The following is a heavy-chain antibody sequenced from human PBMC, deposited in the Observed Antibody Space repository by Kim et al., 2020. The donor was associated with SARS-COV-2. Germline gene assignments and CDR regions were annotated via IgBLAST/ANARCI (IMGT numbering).Heavy chain of an antibody. CDR3: ARHRRQWLQQNPYYFDY. Sequence: SETLSLTCTVSGGSISSSSYYWGWIRQPPGKGLEWIGSIYYSGSTYYNPSLKSRVTISVDTSKNQFSLKLSSVTAADTAVYYCARHRRQWLQQNPYYFDYWGQGTLVTVSS. V-gene: IGHV4-39*01. CDR2: IYYSGST. CDR1: GGSISSSSYY. J-gene: IGHJ4*02. D-gene: IGHD5-12*01.